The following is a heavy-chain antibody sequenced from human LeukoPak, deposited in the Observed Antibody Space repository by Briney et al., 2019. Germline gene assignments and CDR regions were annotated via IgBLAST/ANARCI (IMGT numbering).Heavy chain of an antibody. D-gene: IGHD5-18*01. CDR3: ARDGSGTAMVGGPQYYYYGMDV. Sequence: PSETLSLTCTVSGGSISSYYWSWIRQPPGKGLEWFGYIYYSGSTNYNPSLKSRVTISVDTSKNQFSLKLSSVTAADTAVYYCARDGSGTAMVGGPQYYYYGMDVWGQGTTVTVSS. V-gene: IGHV4-59*01. J-gene: IGHJ6*02. CDR1: GGSISSYY. CDR2: IYYSGST.